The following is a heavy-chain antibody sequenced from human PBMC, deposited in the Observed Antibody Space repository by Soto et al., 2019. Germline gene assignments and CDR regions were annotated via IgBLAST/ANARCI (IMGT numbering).Heavy chain of an antibody. CDR1: GGSISSNNW. CDR2: IFHSGST. V-gene: IGHV4-4*02. J-gene: IGHJ4*02. D-gene: IGHD1-26*01. Sequence: QVQLQESGPGLVKPSGTLSLTCAVSGGSISSNNWWSWVRQPPGKGLEWIGEIFHSGSTHHSPSLKSRVTISIDKSKNQFSLKLTTVTAADTAVYYCARVYSGSYSDYWGQGTLVTVSS. CDR3: ARVYSGSYSDY.